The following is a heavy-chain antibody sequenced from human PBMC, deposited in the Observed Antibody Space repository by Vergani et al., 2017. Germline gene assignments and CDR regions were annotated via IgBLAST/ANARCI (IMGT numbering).Heavy chain of an antibody. Sequence: EVQLVESGGGLVKPGGSLRLSCAASGVTFSSYSRNWVRQAPGKGLEWVSSISSSSSYIYYADSVKGRFTISRDNSKNTLYLQMNSLRAEDTAVYYCARDRKVTMIVVVNWGQGTMVTVSS. J-gene: IGHJ3*01. V-gene: IGHV3-21*01. D-gene: IGHD3-22*01. CDR2: ISSSSSYI. CDR1: GVTFSSYS. CDR3: ARDRKVTMIVVVN.